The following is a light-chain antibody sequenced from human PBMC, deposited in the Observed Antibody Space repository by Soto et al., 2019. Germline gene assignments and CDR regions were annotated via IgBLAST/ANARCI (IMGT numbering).Light chain of an antibody. CDR2: GTS. J-gene: IGKJ1*01. V-gene: IGKV3-20*01. Sequence: EIVLTQSPGTLSLSPGERATFSCRASQNIDSSYLAWYQQKPGQAPRLLIYGTSSRATGIPDRFRGSGSGTDFTLTISRLEPEDFAVYFCQQYDTSPRTFGQGTKVVIK. CDR1: QNIDSSY. CDR3: QQYDTSPRT.